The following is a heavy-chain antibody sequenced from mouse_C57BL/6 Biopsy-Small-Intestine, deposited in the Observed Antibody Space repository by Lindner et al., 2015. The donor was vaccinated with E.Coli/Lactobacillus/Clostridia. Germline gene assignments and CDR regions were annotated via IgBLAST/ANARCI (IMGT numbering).Heavy chain of an antibody. D-gene: IGHD1-1*01. V-gene: IGHV1-82*01. Sequence: VQLQESGPELVKPGASVKISCKASGYAFSSSWMNWVKQRPGKGLEWIGRIYPGDGDTNYNGKFKGKATLTADKSSSTAYMQLSSLTSEDSAVYFCARSSHYGSSPYWGQGTTLTVSS. CDR3: ARSSHYGSSPY. CDR1: GYAFSSSW. CDR2: IYPGDGDT. J-gene: IGHJ2*01.